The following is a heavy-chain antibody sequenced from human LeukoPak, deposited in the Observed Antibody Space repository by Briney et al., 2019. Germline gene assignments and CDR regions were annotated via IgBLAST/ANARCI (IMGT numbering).Heavy chain of an antibody. V-gene: IGHV1-2*02. CDR2: SNPNNGGT. J-gene: IGHJ4*02. Sequence: SVGVSCKASGYTFTGYYMHWVRQAPGQGLEWMGWSNPNNGGTNYSKEFQGRVTMTLDTSISTAYMELSRLRSDDTAIYYCARVDGGEWYYFDYWGQGTLVPRSS. CDR3: ARVDGGEWYYFDY. CDR1: GYTFTGYY. D-gene: IGHD2-8*02.